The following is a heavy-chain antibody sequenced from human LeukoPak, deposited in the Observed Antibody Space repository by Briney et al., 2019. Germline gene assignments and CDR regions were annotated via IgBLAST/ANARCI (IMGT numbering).Heavy chain of an antibody. CDR2: ISGSGGST. D-gene: IGHD3-10*01. J-gene: IGHJ4*02. V-gene: IGHV3-23*01. CDR3: AKREGFTMVRGVLDY. Sequence: GGTLRLSCAASGFTFSSYGMSWVRQAPGKGLEWVPAISGSGGSTYYADSVKGRFTISRDNSKNTLYLQMNSLRAEDTAVYYCAKREGFTMVRGVLDYWGQGTLVTVSS. CDR1: GFTFSSYG.